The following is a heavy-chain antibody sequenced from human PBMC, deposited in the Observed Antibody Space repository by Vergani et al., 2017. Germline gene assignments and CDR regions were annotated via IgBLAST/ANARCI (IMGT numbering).Heavy chain of an antibody. J-gene: IGHJ4*02. D-gene: IGHD1-1*01. CDR3: ARHTTYTDS. CDR2: IYPADSDT. Sequence: EVELVQSGPEMRKPGESLKISCKRSESSFGNYWIGWVRQMPGKGLEWMGIIYPADSDTRYSPSFQGQVTISADKSISTAFLQWDSLKASDTALYYCARHTTYTDSWGQGTLVTVSS. V-gene: IGHV5-51*01. CDR1: ESSFGNYW.